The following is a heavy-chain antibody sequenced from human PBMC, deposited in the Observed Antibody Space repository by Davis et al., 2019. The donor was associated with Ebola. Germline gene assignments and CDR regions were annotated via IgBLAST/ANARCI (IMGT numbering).Heavy chain of an antibody. CDR1: GGSISSYY. CDR2: IYTSGST. CDR3: ARGVRFLGSGWFDP. V-gene: IGHV4-4*07. Sequence: PSETLSLTCTVSGGSISSYYWSWIRQPAGKGLEWIGRIYTSGSTNYNPSLKSRVTISVDTSKNQFSLKLSSVTAADTAVYYCARGVRFLGSGWFDPWGQGTLVTVSS. J-gene: IGHJ5*02. D-gene: IGHD3-3*01.